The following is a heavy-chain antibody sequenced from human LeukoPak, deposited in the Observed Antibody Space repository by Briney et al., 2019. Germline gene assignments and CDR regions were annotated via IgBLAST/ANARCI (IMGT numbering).Heavy chain of an antibody. J-gene: IGHJ4*02. CDR3: ARGGGSPYYFDY. V-gene: IGHV4-31*03. Sequence: SETLSLTCTVSGGSISSGGYYWSWIRQHPGKGLEWIGYTYYSGSTYYNPSLKSRVTISVDTSKNQFSLKLSSVTAADTAVYYCARGGGSPYYFDYWGQGTPVTVSS. CDR2: TYYSGST. CDR1: GGSISSGGYY. D-gene: IGHD2-15*01.